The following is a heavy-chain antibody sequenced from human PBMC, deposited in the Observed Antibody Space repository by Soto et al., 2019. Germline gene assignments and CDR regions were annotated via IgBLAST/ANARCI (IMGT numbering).Heavy chain of an antibody. CDR3: ARGGHVVVVTAAFDY. Sequence: ASVKVSCKASGNTFSNYYIHWVRQAPGQGLEWMGTINPSGGHTTYAQKFLGRVTMTRDTSTSTLYMELTSLRSEDTAVYFCARGGHVVVVTAAFDYGGQGTLVTVPQ. V-gene: IGHV1-46*03. CDR2: INPSGGHT. D-gene: IGHD2-21*02. CDR1: GNTFSNYY. J-gene: IGHJ4*02.